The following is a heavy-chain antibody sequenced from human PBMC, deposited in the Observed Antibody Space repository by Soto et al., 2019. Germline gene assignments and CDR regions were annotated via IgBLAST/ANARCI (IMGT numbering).Heavy chain of an antibody. CDR2: ISYTGSA. CDR1: AGSMRSYS. CDR3: LRSYGGY. V-gene: IGHV4-59*03. J-gene: IGHJ4*02. Sequence: QVQLQESGPGLVKPSETLSLTCTVSAGSMRSYSWSWFRRPPGGRLELIGCISYTGSADCSPSLKSRISMSDDTSKNQFSLKLNSVTVADTAVYCCLRSYGGYWGQGIQVTVSS. D-gene: IGHD4-17*01.